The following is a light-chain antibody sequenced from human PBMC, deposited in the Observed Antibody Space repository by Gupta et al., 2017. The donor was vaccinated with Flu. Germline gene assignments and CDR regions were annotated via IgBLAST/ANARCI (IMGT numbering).Light chain of an antibody. CDR1: QDIRNY. CDR2: DAS. J-gene: IGKJ1*01. V-gene: IGKV1-33*01. Sequence: SPSSLSASVGDRVTITCQASQDIRNYLNWYQQKPGKAPDLLIYDASKGEKGVPYRFSGSGYGTEFTFTSKGLQAEDVATYYWQQDDSLHTFGQGTTVEIK. CDR3: QQDDSLHT.